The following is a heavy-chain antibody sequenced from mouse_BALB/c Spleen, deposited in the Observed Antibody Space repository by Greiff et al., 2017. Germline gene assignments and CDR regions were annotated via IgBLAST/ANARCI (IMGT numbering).Heavy chain of an antibody. CDR3: AREGNYGKAMDY. D-gene: IGHD2-1*01. CDR1: GFTFSDYY. CDR2: ISDGGSYT. J-gene: IGHJ4*01. Sequence: EVKLVESGGGLVKPGGSLKLSCAASGFTFSDYYMYWVRQTPEKRLEWVATISDGGSYTYYPDSVKGRFTISRDNAKNTLYLQMSSLKSEDTAMYYCAREGNYGKAMDYWGQGTSVTVSS. V-gene: IGHV5-4*02.